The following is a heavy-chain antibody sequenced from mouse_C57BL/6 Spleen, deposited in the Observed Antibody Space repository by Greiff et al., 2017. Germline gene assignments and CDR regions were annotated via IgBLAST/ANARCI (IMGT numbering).Heavy chain of an antibody. CDR1: GYTFTSYW. Sequence: QVQLQQPGAELVKPGASVKMSCKASGYTFTSYWITWVKQRPGQGLEWIGDIYPGSGSTNYNEKFKSKATLTVDTSSSTAYMQLSSLPSEDSAVYYCARPVVATRGYYFDYWGQGTTLTVSS. CDR3: ARPVVATRGYYFDY. V-gene: IGHV1-55*01. D-gene: IGHD1-1*01. J-gene: IGHJ2*01. CDR2: IYPGSGST.